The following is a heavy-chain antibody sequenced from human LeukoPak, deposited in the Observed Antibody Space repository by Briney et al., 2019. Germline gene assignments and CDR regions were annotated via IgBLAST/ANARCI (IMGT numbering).Heavy chain of an antibody. V-gene: IGHV4-59*08. CDR3: ARLYHDSSAYFLDY. CDR1: GGSISGDY. D-gene: IGHD3-22*01. Sequence: PSETLSLTCTVSGGSISGDYWSWIRQPPGKGLEWIGYIHYSGSTNYNPSLESRITISMDTSKNQFSLRLSSVTAADTAVYYCARLYHDSSAYFLDYWGQGTLVTVSS. J-gene: IGHJ4*02. CDR2: IHYSGST.